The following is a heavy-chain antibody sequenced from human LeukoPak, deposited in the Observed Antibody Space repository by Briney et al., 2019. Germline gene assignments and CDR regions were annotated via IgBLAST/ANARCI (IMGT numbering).Heavy chain of an antibody. CDR3: ARGARSSGYYGVDY. CDR1: GFTFSSYS. V-gene: IGHV3-21*01. Sequence: PGRSLRLSCAASGFTFSSYSMNWVRQAPGKGLEWVSSISSSSSYIYYADSVKGRFTISRDNAKNSLYLQMNSLRAEDTAVYYCARGARSSGYYGVDYWGQGTLVTVSS. D-gene: IGHD3-22*01. J-gene: IGHJ4*02. CDR2: ISSSSSYI.